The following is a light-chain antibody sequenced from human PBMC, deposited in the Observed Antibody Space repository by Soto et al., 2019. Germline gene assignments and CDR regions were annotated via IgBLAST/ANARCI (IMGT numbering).Light chain of an antibody. V-gene: IGLV2-14*01. CDR3: SAYKTSSTHWV. CDR2: EVS. Sequence: QSALTQPASVSGAPGQTITISCTGTSSDVGGYNYVSWYQQPPGKAPKLMIYEVSNRPSGVSNRFSGSKSGNTASLTIAGLQAEDEADYYCSAYKTSSTHWVFGGGTKLTVL. CDR1: SSDVGGYNY. J-gene: IGLJ3*02.